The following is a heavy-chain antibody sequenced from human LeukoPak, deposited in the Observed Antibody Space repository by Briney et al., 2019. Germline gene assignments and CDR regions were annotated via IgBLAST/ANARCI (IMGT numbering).Heavy chain of an antibody. Sequence: PGGSLRLSCAASGFTFSSYAMSWVRQAPGKGLEWVSAISGSGGSTYYADSVKGRFTISRDNSKNTLYLQMNSLRAEDTAVYYCAKEPPLRFLEWLLYFDYWGQGTLVTVSS. CDR1: GFTFSSYA. D-gene: IGHD3-3*01. V-gene: IGHV3-23*01. CDR3: AKEPPLRFLEWLLYFDY. CDR2: ISGSGGST. J-gene: IGHJ4*02.